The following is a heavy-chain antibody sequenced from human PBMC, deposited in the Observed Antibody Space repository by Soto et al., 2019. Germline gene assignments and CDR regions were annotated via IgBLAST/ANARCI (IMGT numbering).Heavy chain of an antibody. D-gene: IGHD2-2*02. CDR3: ARRCSSTSCYRY. CDR1: GGSISSYY. Sequence: SETLSLTCTVSGGSISSYYWSWIRQPPGKGLEWIGYIYYSGSTNYNPSLKSRVTISVDTSKNQFSLKLSSVTAADTAVYYCARRCSSTSCYRYWGQGTLVTVSS. V-gene: IGHV4-59*08. J-gene: IGHJ4*02. CDR2: IYYSGST.